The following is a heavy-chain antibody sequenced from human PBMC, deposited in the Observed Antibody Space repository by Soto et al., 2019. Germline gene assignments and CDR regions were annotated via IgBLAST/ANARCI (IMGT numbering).Heavy chain of an antibody. V-gene: IGHV1-18*04. J-gene: IGHJ4*02. CDR2: INCYNGKR. Sequence: QVQLVQSGGQLKKPGASVKVSCKASGYTFTSFGIHWVRQAPGQGLEWMGWINCYNGKRTYAQNLKGRVTLTTETSTDTAYMELRSLRSDDTAIYYCARDYEFWTGYYGDWGQGTLVTVSS. CDR1: GYTFTSFG. D-gene: IGHD3-3*01. CDR3: ARDYEFWTGYYGD.